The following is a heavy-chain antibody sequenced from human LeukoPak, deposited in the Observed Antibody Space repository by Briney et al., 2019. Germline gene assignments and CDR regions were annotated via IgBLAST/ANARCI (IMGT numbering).Heavy chain of an antibody. V-gene: IGHV3-11*01. CDR1: GFTVSTNY. J-gene: IGHJ4*02. Sequence: GGSLRLSCAASGFTVSTNYMSWVRQAPGKGLEWVSYISSSGSTIYYADSVKGRFTISRDNAKNSLYLQMNSLRAEDTAVYYCAREVPGSSWYPGDYWGQGTLVTVSS. CDR3: AREVPGSSWYPGDY. CDR2: ISSSGSTI. D-gene: IGHD6-13*01.